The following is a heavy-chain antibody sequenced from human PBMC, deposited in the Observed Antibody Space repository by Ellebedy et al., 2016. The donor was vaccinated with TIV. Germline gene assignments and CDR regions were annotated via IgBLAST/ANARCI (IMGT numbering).Heavy chain of an antibody. CDR2: IYYSGST. D-gene: IGHD3-22*01. CDR1: GGSISSSSYY. J-gene: IGHJ4*02. Sequence: SETLSLTXTVSGGSISSSSYYWGWIRQPPGKGLEWIGSIYYSGSTYYNPSLKSRVTISVDTSKNQFSLKLSSVTAADTAVYYCARDAQYYDSSGYYTVLDYWGQGTLVTVSS. V-gene: IGHV4-39*07. CDR3: ARDAQYYDSSGYYTVLDY.